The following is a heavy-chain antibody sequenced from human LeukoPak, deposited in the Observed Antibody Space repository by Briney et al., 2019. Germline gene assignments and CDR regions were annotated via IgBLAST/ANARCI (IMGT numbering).Heavy chain of an antibody. J-gene: IGHJ5*02. CDR1: GGSISSYF. CDR2: IYTSRST. Sequence: PSETLSLTCTVSGGSISSYFWSWIRQPAGKGLGWIGRIYTSRSTNYNPSLKCRVTMSVDSSKIHFSRKLSSVTAADTAVYFCARDIRERYCSSTSCPRGIDPWGQGTLVTVFS. D-gene: IGHD2-2*01. V-gene: IGHV4-4*07. CDR3: ARDIRERYCSSTSCPRGIDP.